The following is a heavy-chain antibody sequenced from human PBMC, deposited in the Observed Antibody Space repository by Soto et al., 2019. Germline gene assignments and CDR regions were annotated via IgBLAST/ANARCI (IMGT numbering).Heavy chain of an antibody. CDR1: GFTVGGNY. V-gene: IGHV3-53*04. D-gene: IGHD3-10*01. J-gene: IGHJ6*03. CDR2: LYSDGTT. CDR3: ARAAWGLWFGYMDV. Sequence: QLVESGGGLVQPGGSLRLSCAASGFTVGGNYMSWVRQAPGKGLEWVSVLYSDGTTYYADSVRGRFTISRHNSEDMLYLQMNALSADDTAVYYCARAAWGLWFGYMDVWGKGTTVTVSS.